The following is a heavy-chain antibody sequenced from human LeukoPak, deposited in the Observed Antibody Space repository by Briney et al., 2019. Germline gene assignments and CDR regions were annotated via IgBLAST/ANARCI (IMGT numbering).Heavy chain of an antibody. CDR2: INPSGGST. J-gene: IGHJ4*02. CDR1: GYTFTSYY. Sequence: GASVKVSCKASGYTFTSYYMHWVRQAPGQGLEWMGIINPSGGSTSYAQKFQGRVTVTTDTSTSTAYMELRSLRSDDTAVYYCARARQWLPYDYWGQGTLVAVSS. D-gene: IGHD6-19*01. CDR3: ARARQWLPYDY. V-gene: IGHV1-46*01.